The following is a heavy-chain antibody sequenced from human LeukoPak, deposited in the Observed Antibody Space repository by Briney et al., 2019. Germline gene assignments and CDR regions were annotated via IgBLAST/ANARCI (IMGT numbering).Heavy chain of an antibody. Sequence: ASVKVSFKASGYTFTSYFIHWVRQAPGEGLEWMGIINPTGGSTRYAQKFQGRVTMTRDTSISTAYMELSRLRSDDTAVYYCAKGGPTNRHGYVDYWGQGTLVTVSS. CDR3: AKGGPTNRHGYVDY. D-gene: IGHD1-14*01. CDR2: INPTGGST. CDR1: GYTFTSYF. V-gene: IGHV1-46*01. J-gene: IGHJ4*02.